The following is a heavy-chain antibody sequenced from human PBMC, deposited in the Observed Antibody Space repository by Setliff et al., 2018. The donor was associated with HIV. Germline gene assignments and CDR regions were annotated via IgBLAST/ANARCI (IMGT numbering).Heavy chain of an antibody. CDR1: GYTFTTYS. CDR3: ARGALLAVFDFDH. V-gene: IGHV1-3*01. Sequence: RASVKVSCKASGYTFTTYSIHWVRQAPGQSLEWMGWINAGKGDTKYSQELQGRITITRDTSANTAYMELSSLRSDDTAVYFCARGALLAVFDFDHWGHGTLVTVSS. J-gene: IGHJ4*01. D-gene: IGHD3-10*01. CDR2: INAGKGDT.